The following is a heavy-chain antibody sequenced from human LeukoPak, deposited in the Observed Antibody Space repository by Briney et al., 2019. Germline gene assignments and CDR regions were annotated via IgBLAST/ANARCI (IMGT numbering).Heavy chain of an antibody. CDR3: AGDMRGSAKVWFDS. J-gene: IGHJ5*01. Sequence: SETLSLTCTVSGGSISDYYWNWIRQPPGKGLEWVAYVHYSGTTKYNPSLQSRVTTAVDMSKKEVSLRLDSVTAADTAVYYCAGDMRGSAKVWFDSWGQGVQAIVSS. V-gene: IGHV4-59*12. CDR1: GGSISDYY. CDR2: VHYSGTT. D-gene: IGHD3-10*01.